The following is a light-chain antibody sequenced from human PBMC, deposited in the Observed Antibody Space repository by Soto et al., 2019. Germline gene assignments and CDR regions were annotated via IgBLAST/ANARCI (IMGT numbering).Light chain of an antibody. Sequence: QSALTQPASVSGSPGQSITISCTGTSSDVGGFNYVSWYQQHPGKAPKLLIFDVYSRPSGISNRFSGSKSGNTASLIISGLQAEDEADYYCSSYTTSSSYVFGAGTKLTVL. CDR1: SSDVGGFNY. CDR3: SSYTTSSSYV. V-gene: IGLV2-14*01. J-gene: IGLJ1*01. CDR2: DVY.